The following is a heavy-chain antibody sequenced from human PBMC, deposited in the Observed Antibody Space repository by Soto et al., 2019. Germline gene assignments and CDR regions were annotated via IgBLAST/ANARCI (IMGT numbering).Heavy chain of an antibody. V-gene: IGHV1-18*01. J-gene: IGHJ5*02. CDR2: ISGFNYAT. D-gene: IGHD3-10*01. CDR1: GYTFTSYG. CDR3: VRSGSYYPARNWFGP. Sequence: QVQLVQSETEMKKPGASLKVSCKASGYTFTSYGISWVRQAPGQGLEWMGWISGFNYATNQAEKFQGRVTMTKDTSTSTAYTELRSLISDDTAIYYGVRSGSYYPARNWFGPWGQGTLVTVSS.